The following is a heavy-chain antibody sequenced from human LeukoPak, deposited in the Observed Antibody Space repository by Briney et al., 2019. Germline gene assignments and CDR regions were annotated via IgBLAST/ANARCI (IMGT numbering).Heavy chain of an antibody. J-gene: IGHJ4*02. D-gene: IGHD6-19*01. CDR3: ARSSGWASHFDY. CDR1: GYTFTSYG. CDR2: ISAYNRNT. Sequence: ASVKVSCKASGYTFTSYGISWVRQAPGQGLEWMGWISAYNRNTNYAQKLQGRVTMTTDPSTSTAYMELRSLRSDDTAVYYCARSSGWASHFDYWGQGPLVTVSS. V-gene: IGHV1-18*01.